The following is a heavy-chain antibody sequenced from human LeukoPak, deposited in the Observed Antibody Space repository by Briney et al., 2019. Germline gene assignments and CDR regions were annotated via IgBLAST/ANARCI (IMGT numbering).Heavy chain of an antibody. CDR1: GGTFSSYA. J-gene: IGHJ3*02. V-gene: IGHV1-69*05. CDR3: ARDRFGVLDAFDI. Sequence: GASVKVSCKASGGTFSSYAISWVRQAPGQGLEWMGGIIPIFGTANYAQKFQGRVTITTDESTSTAYMELSSLRSEDTAVYYCARDRFGVLDAFDIWGQGTMVTVSS. D-gene: IGHD2-8*01. CDR2: IIPIFGTA.